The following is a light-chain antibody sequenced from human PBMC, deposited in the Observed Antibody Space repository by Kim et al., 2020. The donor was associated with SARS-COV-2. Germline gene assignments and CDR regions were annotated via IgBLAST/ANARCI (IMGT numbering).Light chain of an antibody. J-gene: IGLJ2*01. CDR2: DNN. CDR3: GTWDSSLSGVV. CDR1: SSNIGNNL. Sequence: GQRVTISCSGSSSNIGNNLVSWYQQLPGTAPKLLIYDNNKRPSGIPDRFSGSRSGTSATLGITGLQTGDEADYYCGTWDSSLSGVVFGGGTKLTVL. V-gene: IGLV1-51*01.